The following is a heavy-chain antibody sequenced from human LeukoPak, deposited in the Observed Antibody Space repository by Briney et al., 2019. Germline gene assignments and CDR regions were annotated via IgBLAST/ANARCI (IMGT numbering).Heavy chain of an antibody. J-gene: IGHJ4*02. CDR2: IKSKTDGGTT. CDR1: GFTFSNAW. D-gene: IGHD6-13*01. Sequence: GGSLRLSCVASGFTFSNAWMSWVRQAPGKGLEWVGRIKSKTDGGTTDYAAPVKGRFTISRDDSKTTLYLQMNSLNTEDTAVYYCTTMPGGSSWYVFRDYWGQGTLVTVSS. CDR3: TTMPGGSSWYVFRDY. V-gene: IGHV3-15*01.